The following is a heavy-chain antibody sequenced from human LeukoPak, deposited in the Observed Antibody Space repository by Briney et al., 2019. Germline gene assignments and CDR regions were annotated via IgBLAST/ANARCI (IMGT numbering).Heavy chain of an antibody. J-gene: IGHJ4*02. CDR3: ASTRRDGYNFEDY. CDR1: GGSISSYY. V-gene: IGHV4-59*01. CDR2: IYYSGST. Sequence: SETLSLTCTVSGGSISSYYWSWIRQPPGKGLEWLGYIYYSGSTNYNPSLKSRVTISVDTSKNQFSLKLSSVTAADTAVYYCASTRRDGYNFEDYWGQGTLVTVSS. D-gene: IGHD5-24*01.